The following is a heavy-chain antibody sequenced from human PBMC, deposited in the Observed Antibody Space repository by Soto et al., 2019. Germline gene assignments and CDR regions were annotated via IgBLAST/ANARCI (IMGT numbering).Heavy chain of an antibody. CDR1: GFSFSSYA. CDR3: ARSLSIVTMVRGVNGFDY. J-gene: IGHJ4*02. Sequence: QVQLVESGGGVVQPGRSLRLSCAASGFSFSSYAMHWVRQAPGKGLEWVAVISYDGSNKYYVDSVKGRFTISRDNSKNTLYLQMNSLRPEDTAVYYCARSLSIVTMVRGVNGFDYWGQGTLVTVSS. CDR2: ISYDGSNK. V-gene: IGHV3-30-3*01. D-gene: IGHD3-10*01.